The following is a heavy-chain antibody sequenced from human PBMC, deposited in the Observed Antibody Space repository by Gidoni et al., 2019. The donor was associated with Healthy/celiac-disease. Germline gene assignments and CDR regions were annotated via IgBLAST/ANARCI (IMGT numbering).Heavy chain of an antibody. D-gene: IGHD2-15*01. CDR3: AREGDCSGGSCYLDY. J-gene: IGHJ4*02. CDR1: GGSIRSSNW. CDR2: IYHSGST. V-gene: IGHV4-4*02. Sequence: QVQLQESGPGLVKPSGTLSLTCAVSGGSIRSSNWWSWVRQPPGKGLEWIGEIYHSGSTNYNPSLKSRVTISVDKSKNQFSLKLSSVTAADTAVYYCAREGDCSGGSCYLDYWGQGTLVTVSS.